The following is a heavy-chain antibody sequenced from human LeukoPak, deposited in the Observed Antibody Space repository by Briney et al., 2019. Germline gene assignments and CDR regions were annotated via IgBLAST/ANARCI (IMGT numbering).Heavy chain of an antibody. J-gene: IGHJ5*02. CDR3: ARDRAPVVPAAMWFDP. CDR1: GFTFSSYN. V-gene: IGHV3-21*01. D-gene: IGHD2-2*01. Sequence: GGSLRLSCAASGFTFSSYNMNWVRQAPGKGLEWVSSISSSSSYIYYADSVKGRFTISRDNAKNSLYLQMNSLRAEDTAVYYCARDRAPVVPAAMWFDPWGQGTLVTVSS. CDR2: ISSSSSYI.